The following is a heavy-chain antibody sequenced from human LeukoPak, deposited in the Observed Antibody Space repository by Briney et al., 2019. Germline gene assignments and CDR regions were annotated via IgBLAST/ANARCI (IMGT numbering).Heavy chain of an antibody. V-gene: IGHV3-23*01. J-gene: IGHJ4*02. CDR3: AKDLFTWFGELLSPFDY. CDR2: ISGSGDNT. D-gene: IGHD3-10*01. Sequence: GGSLRLSCAASGFTFSSYAMNWVRQAPGKGLEWISSISGSGDNTYYADSVKGRFTISRDNSKNTLYLQMNSLRAEDTAVYYCAKDLFTWFGELLSPFDYWGQGTLVTVSS. CDR1: GFTFSSYA.